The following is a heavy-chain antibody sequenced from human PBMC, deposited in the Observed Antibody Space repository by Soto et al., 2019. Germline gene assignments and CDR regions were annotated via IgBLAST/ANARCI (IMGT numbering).Heavy chain of an antibody. CDR2: IHYSGTT. CDR3: ARGPDYGNYIYLFAS. V-gene: IGHV4-31*03. Sequence: QVQLPESGPGLVKSSQTLSLPCTVSGGSISSGGYYWSWIRHHPGKGLDWIGYIHYSGTTYYNPALKSRIAKSLDTSKNQFSLKLNSVTAADTAVYYCARGPDYGNYIYLFASWGQGTLVTVSS. D-gene: IGHD4-17*01. J-gene: IGHJ4*02. CDR1: GGSISSGGYY.